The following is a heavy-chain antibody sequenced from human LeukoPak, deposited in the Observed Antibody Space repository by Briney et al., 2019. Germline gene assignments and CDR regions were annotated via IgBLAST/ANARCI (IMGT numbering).Heavy chain of an antibody. D-gene: IGHD6-19*01. CDR3: AKDPDWGYSSGWYDY. Sequence: GGSLRLSCAASGFTFSSYAMSWVRQAPGKGLEWVSAISGSGGSTYYADSVKGRFTISRDNSKNTLYLQMNSLRAEDTAVYCCAKDPDWGYSSGWYDYWGQGTLVTVSS. V-gene: IGHV3-23*01. CDR1: GFTFSSYA. J-gene: IGHJ4*02. CDR2: ISGSGGST.